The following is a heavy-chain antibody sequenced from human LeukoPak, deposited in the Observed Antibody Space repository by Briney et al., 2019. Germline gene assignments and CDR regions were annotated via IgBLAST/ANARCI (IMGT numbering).Heavy chain of an antibody. CDR2: IYYSGST. D-gene: IGHD4-17*01. J-gene: IGHJ3*02. V-gene: IGHV4-59*01. Sequence: KPSETLSLTCTVSGGSISSYYWSWIRQPPGKGLEWIGYIYYSGSTNYNPSLKSRVTISVDTSKNQFSLKLSSVTAADTAVYYCARGGDDYGDYLGAFDIWGQGTMVSVSS. CDR3: ARGGDDYGDYLGAFDI. CDR1: GGSISSYY.